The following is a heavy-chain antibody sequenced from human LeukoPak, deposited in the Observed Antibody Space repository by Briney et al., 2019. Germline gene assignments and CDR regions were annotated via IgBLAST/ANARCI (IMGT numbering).Heavy chain of an antibody. J-gene: IGHJ4*02. CDR3: AREDGDNYGSGSY. CDR1: GYSISSGYY. D-gene: IGHD3-10*01. Sequence: SETLSLTCTVSGYSISSGYYWGWIRQPPGKGLEWIGSIYHSGSTYYNPSLKSRVTISVDPSKNQFSLKLSSVTAADTAVYYCAREDGDNYGSGSYWGQGTLVTASS. V-gene: IGHV4-38-2*02. CDR2: IYHSGST.